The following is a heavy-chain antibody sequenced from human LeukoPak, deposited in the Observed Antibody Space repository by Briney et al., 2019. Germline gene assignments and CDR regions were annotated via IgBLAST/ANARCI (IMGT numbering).Heavy chain of an antibody. Sequence: GGSLRLSCAASGFTFSDYYMSWIRQAPGKGLEWVSYISSSGSTIYYADSVKGRFTISRDNAKNSLYLQMNSLRAEDTAVYYCARDSRDGYNTVWFDPWGQGTLVTVSS. CDR3: ARDSRDGYNTVWFDP. D-gene: IGHD5-24*01. V-gene: IGHV3-11*01. CDR1: GFTFSDYY. J-gene: IGHJ5*02. CDR2: ISSSGSTI.